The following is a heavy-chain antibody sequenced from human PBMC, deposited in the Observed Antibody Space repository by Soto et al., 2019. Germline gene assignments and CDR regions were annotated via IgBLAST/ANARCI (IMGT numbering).Heavy chain of an antibody. CDR1: GFTFSSYA. CDR2: ISYDGSNK. V-gene: IGHV3-30-3*01. J-gene: IGHJ4*02. D-gene: IGHD6-6*01. Sequence: LRLSCAASGFTFSSYAMHWVRQAPGKGLEWVAAISYDGSNKYYADSVKGRFTISRDNSKHTLYLQMNSLRADDTAVYYCAREAARILNYFDYWGQGTLVTVSS. CDR3: AREAARILNYFDY.